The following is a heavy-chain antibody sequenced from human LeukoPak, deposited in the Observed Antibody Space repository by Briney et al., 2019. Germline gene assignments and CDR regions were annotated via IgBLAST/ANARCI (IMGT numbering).Heavy chain of an antibody. CDR2: ISASCGTI. CDR1: GFTFNNYA. Sequence: GGSLRLSCTASGFTFNNYAMSWVRQAPGRGLEWVSGISASCGTIYYADSVKGRFTISRDSSKSTLHLQMTTLRAEDTDVYYCAKDISGLPEYFQHWGQGTLVIVS. D-gene: IGHD3-10*01. J-gene: IGHJ1*01. CDR3: AKDISGLPEYFQH. V-gene: IGHV3-23*01.